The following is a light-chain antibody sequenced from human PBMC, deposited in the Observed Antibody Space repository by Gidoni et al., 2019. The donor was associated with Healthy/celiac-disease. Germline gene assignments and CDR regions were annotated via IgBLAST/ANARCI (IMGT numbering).Light chain of an antibody. CDR2: GAS. J-gene: IGKJ1*01. CDR1: QSVSSSY. V-gene: IGKV3-20*01. Sequence: QSVSSSYLAWYQQKPGQAPRLLIYGASSRATGIPDRFSGSGSGTDFTLTISRLEPEDFAVYYCQQYGSSPRTFXQXTKVEIK. CDR3: QQYGSSPRT.